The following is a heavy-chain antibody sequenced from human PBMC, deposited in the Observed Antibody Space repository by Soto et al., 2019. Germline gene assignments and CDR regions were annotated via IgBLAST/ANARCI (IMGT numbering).Heavy chain of an antibody. CDR2: INHSGST. J-gene: IGHJ6*02. D-gene: IGHD3-10*01. Sequence: QVQLQQWGAGLLKPSETLSLTCAVYGGSFSGYYWSWIRQPPGKGLEWIGEINHSGSTNYNPSLKSRVTLSVDTSKNQFSLKLSSVTAADTAVYYCARGQVNYYGSGSYRGYGMDVWGQGTTVTVSS. CDR1: GGSFSGYY. CDR3: ARGQVNYYGSGSYRGYGMDV. V-gene: IGHV4-34*01.